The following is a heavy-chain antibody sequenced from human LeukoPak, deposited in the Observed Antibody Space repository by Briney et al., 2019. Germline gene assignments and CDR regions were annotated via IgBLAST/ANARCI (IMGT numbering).Heavy chain of an antibody. J-gene: IGHJ4*02. CDR1: GFTFSSYS. CDR3: AREPGGLRLGESSKPFDY. V-gene: IGHV3-48*01. CDR2: ISSSSSTI. Sequence: SGGSLRLSCAASGFTFSSYSMNWVRQAPGKGLEWVSYISSSSSTIYYADSVKGRLTISRDNAKNSLYLQMNSLRAEDTAVYYCAREPGGLRLGESSKPFDYWGQGTLVTVSS. D-gene: IGHD3-16*02.